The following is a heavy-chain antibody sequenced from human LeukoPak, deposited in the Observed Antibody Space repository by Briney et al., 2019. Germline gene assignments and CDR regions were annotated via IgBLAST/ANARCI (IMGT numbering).Heavy chain of an antibody. V-gene: IGHV3-9*01. CDR2: ISWNSGSI. CDR3: AKEIWGSGSYRSYLDY. J-gene: IGHJ4*02. D-gene: IGHD1-26*01. Sequence: PGGSLRLSCAASGFTFDDYAMHWVRQAPGKGLEWVSGISWNSGSIGYADSVKGRFTISRDNAQNSLYLQMNSLRAEDTALYYCAKEIWGSGSYRSYLDYWGQGTLVTVSS. CDR1: GFTFDDYA.